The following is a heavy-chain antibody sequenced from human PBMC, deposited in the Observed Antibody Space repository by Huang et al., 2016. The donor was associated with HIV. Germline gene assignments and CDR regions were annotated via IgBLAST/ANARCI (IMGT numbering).Heavy chain of an antibody. CDR3: VRFTRDYDYINSSGVDAFDV. Sequence: QVTLTEYGHALVNSTPTLILTCTFSGFLLSSAGMCVGWVRQSPGKSLEWLGLIAVVVDKHDTPALKTSGTSSGGISRTQEVLTMADVEPVDTAIYVCVRFTRDYDYINSSGVDAFDVWGQGIKVTVS. D-gene: IGHD3-16*01. V-gene: IGHV2-70*19. CDR2: IAVVVDK. CDR1: GFLLSSAGMC. J-gene: IGHJ3*01.